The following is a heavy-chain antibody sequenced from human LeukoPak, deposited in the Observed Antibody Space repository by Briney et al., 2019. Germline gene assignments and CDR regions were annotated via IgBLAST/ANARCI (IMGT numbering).Heavy chain of an antibody. CDR2: IYTSGST. Sequence: SETLSLTCIVSGGSINTYYWSWIRQPAGKGLEWIGRIYTSGSTNYNPSLQSRVTMSVDTSKNQFSLRLSSVTAADTAVYYCARTTLLSSDWSPDAFDVWGQGTMVTVSS. CDR3: ARTTLLSSDWSPDAFDV. D-gene: IGHD3-9*01. J-gene: IGHJ3*01. CDR1: GGSINTYY. V-gene: IGHV4-4*07.